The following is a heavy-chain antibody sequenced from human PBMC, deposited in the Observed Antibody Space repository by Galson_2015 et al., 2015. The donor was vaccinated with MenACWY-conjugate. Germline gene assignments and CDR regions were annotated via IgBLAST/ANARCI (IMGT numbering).Heavy chain of an antibody. V-gene: IGHV3-7*03. J-gene: IGHJ6*03. Sequence: SLRLSCAASGFGFSSYGMSWVRQAPGKGLEWVAYVRQDEGEKNYVDSVKGRFSISRDNAKKSLYLRMKSLRGEDTAIYYCARARAYSSPSIDVWGKGTTVTVSS. D-gene: IGHD2-15*01. CDR2: VRQDEGEK. CDR3: ARARAYSSPSIDV. CDR1: GFGFSSYG.